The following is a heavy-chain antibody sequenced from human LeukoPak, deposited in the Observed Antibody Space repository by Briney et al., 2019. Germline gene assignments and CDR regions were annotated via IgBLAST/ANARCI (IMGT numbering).Heavy chain of an antibody. Sequence: GGSLRLSCAASGFTFSSYAMSWVRQAPGKGLEWVSAISGSGGSTYYADSVKGRFTISRDNSKNTLYLQMNSLRAEDTAVYYCAKVLAHDFWSGYALDYWGQGTLVTVSS. CDR3: AKVLAHDFWSGYALDY. V-gene: IGHV3-23*01. J-gene: IGHJ4*02. CDR1: GFTFSSYA. D-gene: IGHD3-3*01. CDR2: ISGSGGST.